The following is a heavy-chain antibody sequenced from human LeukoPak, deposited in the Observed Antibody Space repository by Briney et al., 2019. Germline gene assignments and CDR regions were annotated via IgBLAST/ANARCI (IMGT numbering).Heavy chain of an antibody. CDR3: PRAIGDFGWALDY. Sequence: GASVKVSCKASGGTFSSYAISWVRQAPGQGLEWMGRIIPILGIANYAQKFQGRVTITADKSTSTAYMELSSLRSEDTAVYYCPRAIGDFGWALDYWGQGTLVTVSS. CDR1: GGTFSSYA. CDR2: IIPILGIA. D-gene: IGHD6-19*01. J-gene: IGHJ4*02. V-gene: IGHV1-69*04.